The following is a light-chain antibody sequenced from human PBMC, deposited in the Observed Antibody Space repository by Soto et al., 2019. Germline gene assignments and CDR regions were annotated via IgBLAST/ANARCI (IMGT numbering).Light chain of an antibody. CDR1: SSDVGGYNY. CDR2: DVT. Sequence: QSALTQPASVSGSPGQSITISCTGTSSDVGGYNYVSWYQQHTGKAPKLMIYDVTNRPSGFSNRFSGSKSGNTASLTISGLQAEDEADYYCIAYTRNSTLYVFGTGTKVTVL. V-gene: IGLV2-14*01. J-gene: IGLJ1*01. CDR3: IAYTRNSTLYV.